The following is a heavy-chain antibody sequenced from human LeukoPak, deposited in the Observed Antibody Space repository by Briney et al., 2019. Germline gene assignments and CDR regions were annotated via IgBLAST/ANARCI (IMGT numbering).Heavy chain of an antibody. CDR2: ISSSRSYI. CDR1: GFRFRDYT. CDR3: AKDSPSRTATTEVPVDC. J-gene: IGHJ4*02. Sequence: GGSLRLSCAASGFRFRDYTMNWVRQASGKGLEWLASISSSRSYIYFADSVRGRFTISRDNAKNSLYLQMNSLRAEDTAVYYCAKDSPSRTATTEVPVDCWGQGTLVTVSS. V-gene: IGHV3-21*01. D-gene: IGHD1/OR15-1a*01.